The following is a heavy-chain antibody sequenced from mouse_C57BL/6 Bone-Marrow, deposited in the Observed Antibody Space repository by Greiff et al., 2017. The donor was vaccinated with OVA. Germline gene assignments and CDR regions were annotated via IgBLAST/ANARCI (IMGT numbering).Heavy chain of an antibody. D-gene: IGHD3-2*02. CDR2: LYPGSGNT. Sequence: QVQLQQSGPELVKPGASVKISCKASGYTFTDYYINWVKQRPGQGLEWIGWLYPGSGNTKYNEKFKGKATLTVDTSSSTAYMQLSSLTSEDSAVYFCARDSSGPYYAMDYWGQGTAVTVSS. CDR1: GYTFTDYY. V-gene: IGHV1-84*01. CDR3: ARDSSGPYYAMDY. J-gene: IGHJ4*01.